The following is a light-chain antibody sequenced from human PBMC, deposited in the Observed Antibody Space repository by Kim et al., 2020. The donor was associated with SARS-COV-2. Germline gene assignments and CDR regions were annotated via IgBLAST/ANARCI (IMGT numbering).Light chain of an antibody. Sequence: SVSPGQTASITCAGDRLGYRYACWYQQTQDQSPVLVRYQDSKRPSGIPERFSGSYSGNTAALSISGTQTMDAADYFCQAWDSSTGVFGGGTQLTVL. CDR2: QDS. J-gene: IGLJ3*02. CDR1: RLGYRY. V-gene: IGLV3-1*01. CDR3: QAWDSSTGV.